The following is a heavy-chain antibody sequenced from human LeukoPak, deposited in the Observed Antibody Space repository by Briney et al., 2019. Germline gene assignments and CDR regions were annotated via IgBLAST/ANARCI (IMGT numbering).Heavy chain of an antibody. D-gene: IGHD3-22*01. CDR3: AKGDSYDSSGPLDY. V-gene: IGHV3-23*01. CDR1: GFTFSSHA. CDR2: ISGRGGST. Sequence: GGSLRLSCAASGFTFSSHAMSWVRQAPGKGLEWVSGISGRGGSTYYAESVKGRFTISRDNSKNTLYLQMNSLRAEDTAVYYCAKGDSYDSSGPLDYWGQGTLVIVSS. J-gene: IGHJ4*02.